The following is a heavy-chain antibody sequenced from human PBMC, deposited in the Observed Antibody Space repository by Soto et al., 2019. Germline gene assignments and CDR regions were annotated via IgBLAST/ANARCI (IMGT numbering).Heavy chain of an antibody. Sequence: GGSLRLSCAASGFTFSSYAMSWVRQAPGKGLEWVSSISGSGGSTYYADSVKGRFTISRDNSKNTLYLQMNSLRAEDTAVYYCAKDSSSDGRRDYFDYWGQGTLVTVS. V-gene: IGHV3-23*01. J-gene: IGHJ4*02. CDR2: ISGSGGST. CDR1: GFTFSSYA. CDR3: AKDSSSDGRRDYFDY. D-gene: IGHD6-6*01.